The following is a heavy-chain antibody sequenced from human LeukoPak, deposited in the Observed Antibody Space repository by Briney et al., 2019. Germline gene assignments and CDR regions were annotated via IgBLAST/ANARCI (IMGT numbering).Heavy chain of an antibody. D-gene: IGHD6-13*01. V-gene: IGHV1-8*01. CDR2: MNPNSGNT. J-gene: IGHJ5*02. CDR3: ARAPGYSYNWFDP. CDR1: GYTFTSYD. Sequence: PGASVNVSCKASGYTFTSYDINWVRQATGQGLEWMGWMNPNSGNTGYAQKFQGRVTMTRNTSISTAYMELSSLRSEDTAVYYCARAPGYSYNWFDPWGQGTLVTVSS.